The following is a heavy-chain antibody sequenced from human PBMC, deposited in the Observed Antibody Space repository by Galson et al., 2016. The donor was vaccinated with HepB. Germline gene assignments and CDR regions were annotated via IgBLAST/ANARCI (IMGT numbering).Heavy chain of an antibody. CDR3: ARKKIVVDPVPSYPKIHFCGLDV. D-gene: IGHD3-22*01. CDR2: IYSSGGT. J-gene: IGHJ6*04. CDR1: GGSVSRGDYY. V-gene: IGHV4-30-4*01. Sequence: TLSLTCAVSGGSVSRGDYYWSWIRPAPGKGLEWIGYIYSSGGTSYNPSLKSRVTIPVDTSKNQFSLRLTSVTAADTAVYCCARKKIVVDPVPSYPKIHFCGLDVWGKGTTVTVSS.